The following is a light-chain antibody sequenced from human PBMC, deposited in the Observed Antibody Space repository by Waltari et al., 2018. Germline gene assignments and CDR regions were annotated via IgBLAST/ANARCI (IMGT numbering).Light chain of an antibody. CDR1: QSVSSSY. CDR3: QQYGSSPT. Sequence: EIVLTQSPGNLSLSPGERATLSCRASQSVSSSYLAWYQQKPGQAPRLLIYGASSRATGIPDRFSCSGSGTDFTLTISRLEPEDFAVYYCQQYGSSPTFGQGTRLEIK. V-gene: IGKV3-20*01. J-gene: IGKJ5*01. CDR2: GAS.